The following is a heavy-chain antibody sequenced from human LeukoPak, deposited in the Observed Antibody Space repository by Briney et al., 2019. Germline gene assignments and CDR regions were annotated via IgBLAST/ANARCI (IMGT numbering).Heavy chain of an antibody. J-gene: IGHJ6*02. CDR1: GGSISSYY. D-gene: IGHD2-2*01. V-gene: IGHV4-59*08. Sequence: KSSETLSLTCTVSGGSISSYYWSWIRQPPGKGLEWIGYIYYSGSTNYNSSLKSRVTISVDTSKNQFSLKLSSVTAADTAVYYCARGKEYQLMGGYGMDVWGQGTTVTVSS. CDR2: IYYSGST. CDR3: ARGKEYQLMGGYGMDV.